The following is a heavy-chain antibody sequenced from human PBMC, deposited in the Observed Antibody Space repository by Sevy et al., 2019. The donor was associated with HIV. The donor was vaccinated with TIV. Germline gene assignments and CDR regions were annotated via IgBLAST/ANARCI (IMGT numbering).Heavy chain of an antibody. CDR3: AKEYSYGYYFDY. J-gene: IGHJ4*02. Sequence: GGSLRLSCAASGFTFSSYGMHWVRQAPGKGLEWVAFIRYDGNNKYYADSVKGRFTISRDNSKNTRYLQMNSLRAEDTAVYYCAKEYSYGYYFDYWGQGTLVTVSS. D-gene: IGHD5-18*01. CDR2: IRYDGNNK. V-gene: IGHV3-30*02. CDR1: GFTFSSYG.